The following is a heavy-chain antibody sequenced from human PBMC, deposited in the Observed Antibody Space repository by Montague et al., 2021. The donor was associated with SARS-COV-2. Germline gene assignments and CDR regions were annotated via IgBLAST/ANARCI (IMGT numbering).Heavy chain of an antibody. CDR1: GGSFSRYY. CDR2: ISQSGNT. Sequence: SETLSLTCAVYGGSFSRYYWSWIRQPPGKGLEWIGEISQSGNTKYNPSLQSRVSISLDTSRNQFSLKVRSVTAADTAIYFCASLGDGIVPSPILGLEPYYSFYYMDVWGEGTSVTVSS. J-gene: IGHJ6*03. D-gene: IGHD2-2*02. V-gene: IGHV4-34*01. CDR3: ASLGDGIVPSPILGLEPYYSFYYMDV.